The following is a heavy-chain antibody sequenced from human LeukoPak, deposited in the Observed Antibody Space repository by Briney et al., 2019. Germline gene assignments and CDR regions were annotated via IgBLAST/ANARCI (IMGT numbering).Heavy chain of an antibody. Sequence: GGSLRLSCAASGFTFGSYWMSWVRQAPGKGLEWVANIKQEGRDKYHVDSVKGRFTISRDNAKNSLYLQMNSLRAEDTAVYYCVRDRAYFDYWGQGTLVTVSS. V-gene: IGHV3-7*01. CDR2: IKQEGRDK. J-gene: IGHJ4*02. CDR1: GFTFGSYW. CDR3: VRDRAYFDY. D-gene: IGHD2-21*01.